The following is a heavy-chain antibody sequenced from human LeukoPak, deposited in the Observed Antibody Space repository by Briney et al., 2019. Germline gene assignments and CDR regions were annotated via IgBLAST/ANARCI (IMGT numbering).Heavy chain of an antibody. CDR2: INPSGGST. V-gene: IGHV1-46*01. D-gene: IGHD2-2*01. CDR1: EYTFTSYY. Sequence: ASVKVSCKASEYTFTSYYMHWVRQAPGQGLEWMGIINPSGGSTSYAQKFQGRVTMTRDTSTSTVYMELSSLRSEDTAVYYCAREYIVVVPAAIRWFDPWGQGTLVTVSS. J-gene: IGHJ5*02. CDR3: AREYIVVVPAAIRWFDP.